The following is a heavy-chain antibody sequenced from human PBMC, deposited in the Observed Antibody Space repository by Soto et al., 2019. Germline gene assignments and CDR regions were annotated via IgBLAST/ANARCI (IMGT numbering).Heavy chain of an antibody. CDR3: ARQGFTIFGVVKGTNGMDV. Sequence: PGESLKISCKGSGYSFTSYWIGWVRQMPGKGLEWMGIIYPGDSDTRYSPSFQGQVTISADKSISTAYLQWSSLKASDTAMYYCARQGFTIFGVVKGTNGMDVWGQGTTVTVSS. J-gene: IGHJ6*02. CDR2: IYPGDSDT. V-gene: IGHV5-51*01. D-gene: IGHD3-3*01. CDR1: GYSFTSYW.